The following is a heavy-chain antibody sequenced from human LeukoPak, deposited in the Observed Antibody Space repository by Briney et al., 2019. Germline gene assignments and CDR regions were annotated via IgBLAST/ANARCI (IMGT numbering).Heavy chain of an antibody. D-gene: IGHD3-10*01. Sequence: GASVKVSCKASGGTFSSYAISWVRQAPGQGLEWMGGIIPIFGTANYAQKFPGRVTITADESTSTAYMELSSLRSEDPAVYYCARAGGPMVRGVIYFDYWGQGTLVTVSS. CDR2: IIPIFGTA. CDR3: ARAGGPMVRGVIYFDY. CDR1: GGTFSSYA. J-gene: IGHJ4*02. V-gene: IGHV1-69*01.